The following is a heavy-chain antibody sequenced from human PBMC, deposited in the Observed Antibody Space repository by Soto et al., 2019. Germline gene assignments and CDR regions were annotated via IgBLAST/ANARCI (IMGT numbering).Heavy chain of an antibody. CDR3: ARDNFDFWSGYYTLYYYYGMDV. V-gene: IGHV3-48*02. Sequence: EVQLVESGGGLVQPGGSLRLSCAASGFTFSSYSMNWVRQAPGKGLEWVSYISSSSSTIYYADSVKGRFTISRDNAKNSLYLQMNSLRDEDTAVYYCARDNFDFWSGYYTLYYYYGMDVWGQGTTVIVSS. J-gene: IGHJ6*02. CDR1: GFTFSSYS. D-gene: IGHD3-3*01. CDR2: ISSSSSTI.